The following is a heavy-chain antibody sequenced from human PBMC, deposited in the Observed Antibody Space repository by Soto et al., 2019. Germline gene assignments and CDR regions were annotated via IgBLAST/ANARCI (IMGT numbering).Heavy chain of an antibody. CDR2: IDPSDSYT. J-gene: IGHJ6*02. Sequence: GESLKLSCHGSGYSFTIYWISWVRQMPGKGLEWMGRIDPSDSYTNYSPSFQGHVTISADKSISTAYLQWSSLKASDTAMYYCASSSDYYYYYGMDVWGQGTTVTSP. D-gene: IGHD6-19*01. V-gene: IGHV5-10-1*01. CDR3: ASSSDYYYYYGMDV. CDR1: GYSFTIYW.